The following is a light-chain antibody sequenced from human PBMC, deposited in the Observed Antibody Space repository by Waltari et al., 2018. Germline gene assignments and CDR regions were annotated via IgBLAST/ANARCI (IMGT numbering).Light chain of an antibody. CDR2: GND. CDR1: SSNIGSNT. CDR3: AAWDESLKGWV. J-gene: IGLJ3*02. V-gene: IGLV1-44*01. Sequence: QSVLIQPPSASGTPGQRVTISCFGSSSNIGSNTVDWYQAVPGTAPKLLIHGNDQRPSGVPARFSVSKSGASGSLAISGLQPEDETDYYCAAWDESLKGWVFGGGTRLTVL.